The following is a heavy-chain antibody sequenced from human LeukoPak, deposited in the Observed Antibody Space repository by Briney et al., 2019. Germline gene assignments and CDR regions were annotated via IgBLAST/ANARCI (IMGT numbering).Heavy chain of an antibody. V-gene: IGHV3-7*01. J-gene: IGHJ6*02. CDR1: GFSSRSYW. D-gene: IGHD5-12*01. Sequence: GGSLRLSCAASGFSSRSYWMSWVRQAPGKGLEWVANIKPDGSGRDYVDSLKGRFTISRDNAKNLVSLQMNSLTADDTAVYYCARMPLSSGYDYYYYGLDVWGQGTTVTVSS. CDR2: IKPDGSGR. CDR3: ARMPLSSGYDYYYYGLDV.